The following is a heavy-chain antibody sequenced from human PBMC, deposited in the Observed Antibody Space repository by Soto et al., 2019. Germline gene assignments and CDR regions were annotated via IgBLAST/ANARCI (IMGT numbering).Heavy chain of an antibody. V-gene: IGHV3-9*01. D-gene: IGHD5-12*01. J-gene: IGHJ4*03. Sequence: EVQLVESGGGLVQPGGSLRLSCAASGFTFDDYAMHWVRQAPGKGLEWVSGIGWNSGSIGYADSVKGRFTISRDNAKNSLYLQMNSLIAEDTAFYYCAKGKKHSGYAWGYLDYCGQGTLVTVSA. CDR1: GFTFDDYA. CDR3: AKGKKHSGYAWGYLDY. CDR2: IGWNSGSI.